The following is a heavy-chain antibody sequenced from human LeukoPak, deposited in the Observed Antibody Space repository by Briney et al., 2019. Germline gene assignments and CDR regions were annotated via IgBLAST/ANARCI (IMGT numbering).Heavy chain of an antibody. J-gene: IGHJ5*01. Sequence: GGSLRLSCAASGSSFSNYGMHWIRQAPGKGLEWVAVISYDGSNKYYADSVKGRFTISRDNSKNTLYPQMNSLRGEDTAVYYCAKLRGVAAAGTGYFDPWGQGTLVTVSS. V-gene: IGHV3-30*18. CDR3: AKLRGVAAAGTGYFDP. CDR1: GSSFSNYG. CDR2: ISYDGSNK. D-gene: IGHD6-13*01.